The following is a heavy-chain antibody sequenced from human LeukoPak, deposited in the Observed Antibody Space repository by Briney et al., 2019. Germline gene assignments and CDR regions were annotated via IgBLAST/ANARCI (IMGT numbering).Heavy chain of an antibody. CDR2: IYYSGYT. Sequence: PSETLSLTCTVSGGSISSSTYYWGWLRQSPGKGVEWIGSIYYSGYTYYNPSLKSQFTISVDTSKNQFSLMLNSVTAADTAVYYCARGGGSSGWYSHWGQGTLVTVSS. CDR3: ARGGGSSGWYSH. CDR1: GGSISSSTYY. V-gene: IGHV4-39*01. J-gene: IGHJ4*02. D-gene: IGHD6-19*01.